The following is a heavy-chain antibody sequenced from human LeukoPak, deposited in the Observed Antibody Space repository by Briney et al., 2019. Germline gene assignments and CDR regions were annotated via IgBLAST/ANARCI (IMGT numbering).Heavy chain of an antibody. CDR2: ISYDGSNK. CDR1: GFTFSSYA. Sequence: QPGGSLRLSCAASGFTFSSYAMHWVRQAPGKGLEWVAVISYDGSNKYYADSVKGRFTISRHNSKNTLYLQMNSLRAEDTAVYYCARSLPVTTVSSLDYWGQGTLVTVSS. V-gene: IGHV3-30-3*01. J-gene: IGHJ4*02. D-gene: IGHD4-17*01. CDR3: ARSLPVTTVSSLDY.